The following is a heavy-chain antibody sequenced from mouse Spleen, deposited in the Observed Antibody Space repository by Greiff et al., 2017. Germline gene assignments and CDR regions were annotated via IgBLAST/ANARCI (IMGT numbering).Heavy chain of an antibody. Sequence: EVKLVESGGGLVKPGGSLKLSCAASGFTFSGYGMHWVRQAPEKGLEWVAYISSGSSTIYYADTVKGRFTISRDNAKNTLFLQMTSLRSEDTAMYYCATGDWFAYWGQGTLVTVSA. CDR2: ISSGSSTI. V-gene: IGHV5-17*01. D-gene: IGHD4-1*01. CDR3: ATGDWFAY. J-gene: IGHJ3*01. CDR1: GFTFSGYG.